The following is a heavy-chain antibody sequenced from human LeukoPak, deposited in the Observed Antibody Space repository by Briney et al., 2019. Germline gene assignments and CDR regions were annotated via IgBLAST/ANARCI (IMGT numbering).Heavy chain of an antibody. CDR2: INHSGST. Sequence: SETLSLTCALYGGSFSGYYWSWIRQPPGKGLEWIGEINHSGSTNYNPSLKSRVTISVDTSKNQFSLRLSSVTAADTAVYYCARENVEAVAGRGFDYWGQGTLVTVSS. J-gene: IGHJ4*02. V-gene: IGHV4-34*01. CDR1: GGSFSGYY. D-gene: IGHD6-19*01. CDR3: ARENVEAVAGRGFDY.